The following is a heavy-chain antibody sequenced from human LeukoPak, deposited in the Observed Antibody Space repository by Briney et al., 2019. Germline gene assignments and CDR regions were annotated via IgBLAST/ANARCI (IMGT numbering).Heavy chain of an antibody. Sequence: GASLRLSCVASAFTFSTYGMSWVRQAPGKGLEWVAAVSSTGSGTYYPDSLKGRFIISRDNSQNTVFLQMNSLRPEDTAFYFCAKDGPLLWFGPTDAWGQGIQVTVSS. V-gene: IGHV3-23*01. CDR3: AKDGPLLWFGPTDA. CDR2: VSSTGSGT. D-gene: IGHD3-10*01. CDR1: AFTFSTYG. J-gene: IGHJ5*02.